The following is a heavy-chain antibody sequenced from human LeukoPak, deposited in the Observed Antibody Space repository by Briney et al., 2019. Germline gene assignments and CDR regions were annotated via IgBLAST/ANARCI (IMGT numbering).Heavy chain of an antibody. V-gene: IGHV5-51*01. CDR1: GYSFTSYW. Sequence: GAPPQISTVGSGYSFTSYWSWCGRHMPGERVEWMGINYPGDSDTRYSPSFQGQVTISADKSNSAAYLQWSSLKASDTAMYYCARHVDTAMVFDETNWFDPWGQGTLVTVSS. J-gene: IGHJ5*02. D-gene: IGHD5-18*01. CDR3: ARHVDTAMVFDETNWFDP. CDR2: NYPGDSDT.